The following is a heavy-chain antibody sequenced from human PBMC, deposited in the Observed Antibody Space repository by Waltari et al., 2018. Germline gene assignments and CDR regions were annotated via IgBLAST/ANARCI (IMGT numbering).Heavy chain of an antibody. Sequence: EVQLVESGGGLVKHGGSLRLSCAASGFTFSSYSMNWVRQAPGKGLEWVSSISSSSSYIYYADSVKGRFTISRDNAKNSLYLQMNSLRAEDTAVYYCARDPYCSSTSCYGWFDPWGQGTLVTVSS. CDR3: ARDPYCSSTSCYGWFDP. V-gene: IGHV3-21*01. J-gene: IGHJ5*02. D-gene: IGHD2-2*01. CDR2: ISSSSSYI. CDR1: GFTFSSYS.